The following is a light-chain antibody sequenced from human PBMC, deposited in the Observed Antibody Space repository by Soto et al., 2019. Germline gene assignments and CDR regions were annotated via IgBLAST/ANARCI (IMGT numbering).Light chain of an antibody. CDR3: QQYGSSPLWT. CDR2: GAS. CDR1: RSVSSSY. V-gene: IGKV3-20*01. Sequence: EIVMTRSPAILSISPGERATISCRASRSVSSSYLAWYQQKPGQAPRLLIYGASSSATGIPDRFSGSGSGTDFTLTISRLQPEDFAVYYCQQYGSSPLWTFGQGTKVDIK. J-gene: IGKJ1*01.